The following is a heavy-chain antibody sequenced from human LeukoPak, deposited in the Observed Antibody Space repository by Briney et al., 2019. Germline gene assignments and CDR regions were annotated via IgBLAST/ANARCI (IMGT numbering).Heavy chain of an antibody. D-gene: IGHD3-10*01. CDR1: GASINSYY. J-gene: IGHJ5*02. V-gene: IGHV4-59*01. CDR3: ARAPLWFGIPFDP. CDR2: IYYSGST. Sequence: SETLSLTCTVSGASINSYYWSWIRQPPGKGLEWIGYIYYSGSTNYNPSLKSRVTISVDTSKNQFSLKLSSVTAADTAVYYCARAPLWFGIPFDPWGQGTLVTVSS.